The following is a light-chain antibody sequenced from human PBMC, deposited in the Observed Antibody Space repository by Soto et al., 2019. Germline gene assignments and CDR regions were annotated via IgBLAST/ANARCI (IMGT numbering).Light chain of an antibody. CDR1: SSDVGDYNY. J-gene: IGLJ1*01. Sequence: QSALTQPASVSGSPGQSITISCTGTSSDVGDYNYVSWYQQHPGKAPKLMIFDVSNRPSGVSNRFSGSKSGNTAPLTISGLQAEDEADYYCSSYTSSSTRVFGTGTKLTVL. CDR2: DVS. V-gene: IGLV2-14*01. CDR3: SSYTSSSTRV.